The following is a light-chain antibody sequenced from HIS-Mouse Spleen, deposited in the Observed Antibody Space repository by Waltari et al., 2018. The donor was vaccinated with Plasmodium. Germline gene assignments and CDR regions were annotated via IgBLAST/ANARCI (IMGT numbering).Light chain of an antibody. CDR3: QQYNNWPPYT. J-gene: IGKJ2*01. V-gene: IGKV3-15*01. CDR1: QSVSSN. CDR2: GAS. Sequence: EIVMTQSPATLSVSPGERATLSCRASQSVSSNLAWYQQKPGQAPRLLSYGASTRATVIPARFSGSGSGTEFTLTISSMQSEDFAVDYCQQYNNWPPYTFGQGTKLEIK.